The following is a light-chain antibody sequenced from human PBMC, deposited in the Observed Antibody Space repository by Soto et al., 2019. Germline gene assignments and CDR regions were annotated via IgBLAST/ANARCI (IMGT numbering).Light chain of an antibody. CDR2: DVS. CDR1: QSISNW. V-gene: IGKV1-5*01. J-gene: IGKJ3*01. Sequence: DIQMTQSPSTLSASVGDRVTITCRASQSISNWLAWYQQKPGKAPTLLIYDVSRLESGVPSRFSGSGSGTDFTLTISSLQPEDFATYYCLQKYFYPFTFGPGTKVDIK. CDR3: LQKYFYPFT.